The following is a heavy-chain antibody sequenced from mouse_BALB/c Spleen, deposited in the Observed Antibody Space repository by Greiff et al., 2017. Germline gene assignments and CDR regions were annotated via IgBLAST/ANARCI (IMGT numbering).Heavy chain of an antibody. J-gene: IGHJ2*01. Sequence: QVQLQQSGAELVRPGTSVKISCKASGYTFTNYWLGWVKQRPGHGLEWIGDIYPGGGYTNYNEKFKGKATLTADTSSSTAYMQLSSLTSEDSAVYFCARPGSETDFDYWGQGTTLTVSS. CDR2: IYPGGGYT. CDR3: ARPGSETDFDY. V-gene: IGHV1-63*02. CDR1: GYTFTNYW. D-gene: IGHD1-1*01.